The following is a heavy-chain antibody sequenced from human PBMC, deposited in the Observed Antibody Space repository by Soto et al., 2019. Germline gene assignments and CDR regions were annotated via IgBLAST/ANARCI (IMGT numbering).Heavy chain of an antibody. CDR1: GGSINTRSYY. J-gene: IGHJ5*02. D-gene: IGHD5-18*01. CDR2: IYYSGKT. V-gene: IGHV4-39*01. CDR3: ARGSAMEFDL. Sequence: PSETLSLTCTVSGGSINTRSYYWGWIRQPPGKGLEWIGTIYYSGKTYYNSSLKSRVTISADTSRNQFSLKVSSVTAADTAVYYCARGSAMEFDLWGQGTLVTVSS.